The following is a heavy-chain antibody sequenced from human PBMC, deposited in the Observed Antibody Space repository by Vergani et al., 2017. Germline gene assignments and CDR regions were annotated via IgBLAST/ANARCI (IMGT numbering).Heavy chain of an antibody. CDR2: ISYDGSNK. D-gene: IGHD1-26*01. Sequence: QVQLVESGGGVVQPGRSLRLSCAASGFPFSSYAMHWVRQAPGKGLEWVAVISYDGSNKYYADSVKGRFTISRDNSKKTLYLQMNSLRAEDTAVYYCARDHYSGSYYFDDWGQGTLVTVSS. CDR1: GFPFSSYA. V-gene: IGHV3-30-3*01. J-gene: IGHJ4*02. CDR3: ARDHYSGSYYFDD.